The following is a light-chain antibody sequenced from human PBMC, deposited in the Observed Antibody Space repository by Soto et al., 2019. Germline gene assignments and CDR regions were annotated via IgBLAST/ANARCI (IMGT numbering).Light chain of an antibody. J-gene: IGKJ4*01. CDR2: AAS. CDR1: QSISIN. CDR3: LQDYSPLLA. Sequence: DILLTQSPTSLSASVGDTVTITCRASQSISINLNWYQHRPGEAPKVLIYAASTLATGAPSRFSGGGSGTEFTLTIRSLQPEDSALYFCLQDYSPLLAFGAGTRVEIK. V-gene: IGKV1-39*01.